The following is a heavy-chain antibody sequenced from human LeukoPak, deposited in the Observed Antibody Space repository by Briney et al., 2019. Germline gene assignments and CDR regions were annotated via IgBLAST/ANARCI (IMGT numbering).Heavy chain of an antibody. V-gene: IGHV1-18*04. J-gene: IGHJ4*02. D-gene: IGHD6-13*01. CDR2: TSAYNGNT. CDR3: ARDHAAGTSGDY. CDR1: GYTFTIYG. Sequence: ASVKVSCKASGYTFTIYGISWVRQAPGQGLEWMGWTSAYNGNTNYAQKLQGRVTMTTDTSTSTAYMELRSLRSDDTAVYYCARDHAAGTSGDYWGQGTLVTVSS.